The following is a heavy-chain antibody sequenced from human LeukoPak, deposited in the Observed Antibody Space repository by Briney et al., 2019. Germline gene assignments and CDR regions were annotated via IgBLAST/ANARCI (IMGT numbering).Heavy chain of an antibody. J-gene: IGHJ4*02. V-gene: IGHV3-21*01. CDR3: ARESDLLRPLHY. CDR1: GFTFSTYS. Sequence: PGGSLRLSCAASGFTFSTYSMNWVRQAPGKGLEWVSSISSSGSYIYYADSMKGRFTISRDNAKNSLYLQMNSLRAEDTAVYYCARESDLLRPLHYWGQGTLVTVSS. CDR2: ISSSGSYI. D-gene: IGHD3-22*01.